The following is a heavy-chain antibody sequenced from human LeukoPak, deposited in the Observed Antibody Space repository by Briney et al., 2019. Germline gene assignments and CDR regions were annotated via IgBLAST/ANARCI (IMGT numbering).Heavy chain of an antibody. Sequence: SVKVSCKASGGTFSSYAISWVRQAPGQGLEWMGGIIPIFGTANYAQKFQGRVTITADESTSAAYMELSSLRSEDTAVYYCARELPPDDILDYWGQGTLVTVSS. V-gene: IGHV1-69*13. D-gene: IGHD3-9*01. CDR1: GGTFSSYA. J-gene: IGHJ4*02. CDR3: ARELPPDDILDY. CDR2: IIPIFGTA.